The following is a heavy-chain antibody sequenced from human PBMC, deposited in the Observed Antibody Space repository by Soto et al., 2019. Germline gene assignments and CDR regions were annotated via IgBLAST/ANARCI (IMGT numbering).Heavy chain of an antibody. J-gene: IGHJ3*02. V-gene: IGHV3-21*01. CDR3: ARDLNILTGYYTRPDAFDI. CDR2: ISSSSSYI. D-gene: IGHD3-9*01. Sequence: GGSLRLSCAASGFTFSSYSMNWVRQAPGKGLEWVSSISSSSSYIYYADSVKGRFTISRDNAKNSLYLQMNSLRAEDTAVYYCARDLNILTGYYTRPDAFDIWGQGTMVTVSS. CDR1: GFTFSSYS.